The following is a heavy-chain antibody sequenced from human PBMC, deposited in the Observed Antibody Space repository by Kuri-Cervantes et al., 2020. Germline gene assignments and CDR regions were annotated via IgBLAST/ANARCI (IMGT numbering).Heavy chain of an antibody. CDR3: ARDRRAAAGTFFY. Sequence: LTCAASGFTFSSYSMSWVRQAPGKGLEWVSYISSSSSTIYYADSVKGRFTISRDNAKNSLYLQMNSLRDEDTAVYYCARDRRAAAGTFFYWGQGTLVTVSS. D-gene: IGHD6-13*01. CDR1: GFTFSSYS. CDR2: ISSSSSTI. J-gene: IGHJ4*02. V-gene: IGHV3-48*02.